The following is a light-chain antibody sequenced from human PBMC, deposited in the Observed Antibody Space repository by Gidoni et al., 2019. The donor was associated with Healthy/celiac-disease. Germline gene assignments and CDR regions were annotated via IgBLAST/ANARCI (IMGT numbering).Light chain of an antibody. Sequence: DIQMTQSPSSLSASVGDRVTITCRASQPISSYLNWYQQKPGKAPKLLISAASSLQSGVPSRFSGSGSGTDFTLTIIKLQPEDFATYYCQQTFSRTFGQGTKVEIK. CDR1: QPISSY. J-gene: IGKJ1*01. CDR3: QQTFSRT. CDR2: AAS. V-gene: IGKV1-39*01.